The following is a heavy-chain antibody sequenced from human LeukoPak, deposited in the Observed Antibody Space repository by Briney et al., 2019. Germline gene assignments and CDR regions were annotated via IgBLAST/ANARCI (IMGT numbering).Heavy chain of an antibody. D-gene: IGHD5-18*01. J-gene: IGHJ3*02. Sequence: ASVKVSCKASGDTFSSYAISWVRQAPGQGLEWMGRIIPILGIANYAQKFQGRVTITADKSTSTAYMELSSLRSEDTAVYYCARAGYSDAFDIWGQGTMVTVSS. V-gene: IGHV1-69*04. CDR3: ARAGYSDAFDI. CDR2: IIPILGIA. CDR1: GDTFSSYA.